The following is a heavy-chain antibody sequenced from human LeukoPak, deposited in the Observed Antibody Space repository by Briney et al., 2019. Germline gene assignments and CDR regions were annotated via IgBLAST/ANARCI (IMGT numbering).Heavy chain of an antibody. J-gene: IGHJ1*01. D-gene: IGHD6-19*01. Sequence: ASVKVSCKASGYTFTGYYMHWVRQAPGQGLEWVGWINPNSGGTNYAQKFQGRVTMTRDTPISTAYMELSRLRSDDTAVYYCVRDSGWYSEYFQHWGQGSLVTVSS. CDR2: INPNSGGT. CDR3: VRDSGWYSEYFQH. CDR1: GYTFTGYY. V-gene: IGHV1-2*02.